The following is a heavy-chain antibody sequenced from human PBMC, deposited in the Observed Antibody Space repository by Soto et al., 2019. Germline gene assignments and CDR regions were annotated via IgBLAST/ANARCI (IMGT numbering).Heavy chain of an antibody. J-gene: IGHJ4*02. CDR2: ISAYNGNT. CDR1: GYSFTTYG. D-gene: IGHD3-10*01. V-gene: IGHV1-18*01. Sequence: QVQLVQSGAEVKKPGASVKVSCKASGYSFTTYGISWVRQAPGQGLEWMGWISAYNGNTNYAQKLQGRVTMTRDTSTSTVYMELRSLRSDDTAMFYCARGVYNYAYWGQGTLVTVSS. CDR3: ARGVYNYAY.